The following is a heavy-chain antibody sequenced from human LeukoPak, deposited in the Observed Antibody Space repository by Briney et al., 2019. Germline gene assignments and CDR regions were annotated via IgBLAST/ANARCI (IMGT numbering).Heavy chain of an antibody. J-gene: IGHJ3*02. CDR2: ISGDGGST. D-gene: IGHD3-10*01. Sequence: GGSLRLSCAASGFTFDDYAMHWVRQAPGKGLEWVSLISGDGGSTYYADSVKGRFTISRDNSKNSLYLQMNSLRTEDTALYYCAKISWQLLWLGEPLGAGAFDIWGQGTMVTVSS. V-gene: IGHV3-43*02. CDR3: AKISWQLLWLGEPLGAGAFDI. CDR1: GFTFDDYA.